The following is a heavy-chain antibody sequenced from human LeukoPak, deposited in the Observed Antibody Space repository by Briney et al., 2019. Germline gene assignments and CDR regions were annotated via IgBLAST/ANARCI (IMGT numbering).Heavy chain of an antibody. V-gene: IGHV4-34*01. D-gene: IGHD3-16*02. CDR2: INHSGST. Sequence: SETLSLTCAVYGGSFSGYYWSWIRQPPGKGLESIGEINHSGSTNYNPSLKSRVTISVDTSKNQFSLKLSSVAAADTAVYYCARAPINYDYIWGSYRQPTYFDYWGQGTLVTVSS. CDR1: GGSFSGYY. CDR3: ARAPINYDYIWGSYRQPTYFDY. J-gene: IGHJ4*02.